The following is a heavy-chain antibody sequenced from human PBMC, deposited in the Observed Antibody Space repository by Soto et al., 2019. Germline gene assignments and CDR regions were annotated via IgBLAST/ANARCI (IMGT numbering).Heavy chain of an antibody. D-gene: IGHD2-2*02. J-gene: IGHJ6*02. CDR2: IYHSGST. Sequence: PSETLSLTCAVSGGSISSSNWWSWVRQPPGKGLEWIGEIYHSGSTNYNPSLKSRVTISVDKSKNQFSLKLSSVTAADTAVYYCARDKGGDIVVVPAAIQDHYYYYGMDVWGQGTTVTVSS. V-gene: IGHV4-4*02. CDR3: ARDKGGDIVVVPAAIQDHYYYYGMDV. CDR1: GGSISSSNW.